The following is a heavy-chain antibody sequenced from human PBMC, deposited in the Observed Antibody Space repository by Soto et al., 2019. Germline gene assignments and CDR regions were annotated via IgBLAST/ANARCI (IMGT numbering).Heavy chain of an antibody. Sequence: QVQLVQSGAEVKKPGSSVKVSCKASGGTFSSYTISWVRQAPGQELEWMGRIIPILGIANYAQKFQGRVTITADKSTSTAYMELSSLRSEDTAVYYCAREEYYYGSGAFFDYRCQGTLVTVSS. CDR1: GGTFSSYT. J-gene: IGHJ4*02. CDR3: AREEYYYGSGAFFDY. CDR2: IIPILGIA. D-gene: IGHD3-10*01. V-gene: IGHV1-69*08.